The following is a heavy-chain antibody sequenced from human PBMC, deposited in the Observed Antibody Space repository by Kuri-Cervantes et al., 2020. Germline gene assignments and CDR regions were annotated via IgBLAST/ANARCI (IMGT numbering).Heavy chain of an antibody. Sequence: GESLKISCAASGFTFSSYAMHWVRQAPGKGLEWVAVISYDGSNKYYADSVKGRFTISRDNAKNTVYLHMESLRAEDTAVYYCARVKQWLPDYWGQGTLVTVSS. V-gene: IGHV3-30-3*01. J-gene: IGHJ4*02. D-gene: IGHD6-19*01. CDR1: GFTFSSYA. CDR3: ARVKQWLPDY. CDR2: ISYDGSNK.